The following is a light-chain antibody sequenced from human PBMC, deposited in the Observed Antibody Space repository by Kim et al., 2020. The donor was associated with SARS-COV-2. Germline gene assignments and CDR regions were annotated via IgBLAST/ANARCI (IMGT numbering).Light chain of an antibody. Sequence: QAVVTQETSLIVSPGGTVTLTCASNTGPVTSRHYPNWFQQKPGQPPRPLIYSTTNKHSWTPARFSGFLLGDKAALTLSGVRPEDEAEYFCLLYYGGARVFGGGTQLTVL. CDR2: STT. V-gene: IGLV7-43*01. CDR1: TGPVTSRHY. J-gene: IGLJ3*02. CDR3: LLYYGGARV.